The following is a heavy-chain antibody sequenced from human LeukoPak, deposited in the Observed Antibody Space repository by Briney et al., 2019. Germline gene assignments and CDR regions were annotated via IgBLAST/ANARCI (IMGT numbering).Heavy chain of an antibody. J-gene: IGHJ5*02. CDR1: GGSISSSSYY. D-gene: IGHD6-19*01. Sequence: SETLSLTCTVSGGSISSSSYYWGWIRQPPGKGPEWIGSIYYSGSTYYNPSLKSRVTISVDTSKNQFSLKLSSATAADTAVYYCARQLGYSSGWYWGTWDWFDPWGQGTLVTVSS. V-gene: IGHV4-39*01. CDR3: ARQLGYSSGWYWGTWDWFDP. CDR2: IYYSGST.